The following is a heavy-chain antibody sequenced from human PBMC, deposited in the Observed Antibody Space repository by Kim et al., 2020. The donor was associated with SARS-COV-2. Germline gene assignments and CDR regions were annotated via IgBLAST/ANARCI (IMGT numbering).Heavy chain of an antibody. D-gene: IGHD3-22*01. CDR2: ISWNSGSI. CDR1: GFTFGDYA. J-gene: IGHJ3*02. CDR3: AKEGRQSGYYYVDAFDI. Sequence: GGSLRLSCAASGFTFGDYAMHWVRQAPGKGLEWVSGISWNSGSIGYADSVKGRFTISRDNAKNSLYLQMNSLRAEDTALYYCAKEGRQSGYYYVDAFDIWGHGTMFTVSS. V-gene: IGHV3-9*01.